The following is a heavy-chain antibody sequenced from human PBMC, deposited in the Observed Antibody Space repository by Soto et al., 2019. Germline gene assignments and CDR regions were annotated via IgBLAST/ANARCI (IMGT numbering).Heavy chain of an antibody. J-gene: IGHJ4*02. CDR3: GRSVYYYDSSCYVDY. D-gene: IGHD3-22*01. Sequence: QVKLVASGGGVVQPGSSLRLSCAASGFTVSRYGMHWVRQAPGKGLEWVAVIWHDGNNKYYAESVKGRFTISRDNSKNTLYLPGNSLRAEDTAVYSCGRSVYYYDSSCYVDYWSQGTLDTVSS. V-gene: IGHV3-33*01. CDR1: GFTVSRYG. CDR2: IWHDGNNK.